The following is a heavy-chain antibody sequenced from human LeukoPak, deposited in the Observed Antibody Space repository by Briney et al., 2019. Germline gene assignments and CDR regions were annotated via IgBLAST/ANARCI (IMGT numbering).Heavy chain of an antibody. V-gene: IGHV1-18*01. CDR3: ARVFSPGNWFDP. Sequence: ASVRVSCKASGYTFTSYGISWVRQAPGQGLEWMGWISAYNGNTNYAQKLQGRVTMTTDTSTSTAYMELRSLRSDDTAVYYCARVFSPGNWFDPWGQGTLVTVSS. CDR1: GYTFTSYG. D-gene: IGHD1-1*01. J-gene: IGHJ5*02. CDR2: ISAYNGNT.